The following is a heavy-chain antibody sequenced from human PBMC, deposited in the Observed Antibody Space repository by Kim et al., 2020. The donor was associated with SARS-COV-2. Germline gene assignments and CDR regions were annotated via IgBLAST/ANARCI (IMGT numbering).Heavy chain of an antibody. D-gene: IGHD2-8*01. V-gene: IGHV3-33*01. CDR2: IWYDGSNK. CDR3: ATSGRYCTNGVCYTVGYPDY. Sequence: GGSLRLSCAASGFTFSSYGMHWVRQAPGKGLEWVAVIWYDGSNKYYADSVKGRFTISRDNSKNTLYLQMNSLRAEDTAVYYCATSGRYCTNGVCYTVGYPDYWGQGTLVTVSS. J-gene: IGHJ4*02. CDR1: GFTFSSYG.